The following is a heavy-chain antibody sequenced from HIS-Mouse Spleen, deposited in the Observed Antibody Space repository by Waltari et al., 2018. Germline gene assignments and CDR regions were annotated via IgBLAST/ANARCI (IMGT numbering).Heavy chain of an antibody. V-gene: IGHV1-2*02. J-gene: IGHJ4*02. CDR1: GYTFTGYY. D-gene: IGHD2-15*01. CDR3: ARVRRTVVNYFDY. CDR2: INPNRGGT. Sequence: QVQLVQSGAEVKKPGASVKVSCKASGYTFTGYYMHWVRQDPGQGLEWMGLINPNRGGTNYAKKFQGRVTMTRDTSISPAYLELSRLRSDDTAVYYCARVRRTVVNYFDYWGQGTLVTVSS.